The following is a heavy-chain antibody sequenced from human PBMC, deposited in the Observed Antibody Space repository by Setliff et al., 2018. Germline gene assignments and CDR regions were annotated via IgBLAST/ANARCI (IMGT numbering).Heavy chain of an antibody. CDR1: GFTSSPYA. CDR3: ARDQARWLVAAGTFDY. V-gene: IGHV3-23*03. J-gene: IGHJ4*02. D-gene: IGHD1-1*01. Sequence: PGGSLRLSCAASGFTSSPYAMSWVRQAPGKGLEWVSTIYSGDRKYVDSVKGRFTISRDNSNSEVFLQMDSLRAEDTAVYYCARDQARWLVAAGTFDYWGLGALVTVSS. CDR2: IYSGDR.